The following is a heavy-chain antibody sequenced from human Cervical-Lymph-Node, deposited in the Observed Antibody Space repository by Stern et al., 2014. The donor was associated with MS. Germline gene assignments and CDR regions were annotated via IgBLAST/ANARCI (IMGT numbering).Heavy chain of an antibody. CDR3: ARATLGGLDWYFDL. CDR2: INYSGRT. J-gene: IGHJ2*01. Sequence: QVQLQESGPGLVKPSQTLSLTCTVSGDSISSGGYYWSWIRQHPGKGLEWIGYINYSGRTYYNPSLKSRVAISVDTSKNTFSLELTSVTAADTAVYYCARATLGGLDWYFDLWGRGTLVTASS. D-gene: IGHD3/OR15-3a*01. CDR1: GDSISSGGYY. V-gene: IGHV4-31*03.